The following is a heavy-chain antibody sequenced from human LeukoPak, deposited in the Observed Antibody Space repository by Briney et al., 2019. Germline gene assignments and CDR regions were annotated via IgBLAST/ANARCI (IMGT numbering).Heavy chain of an antibody. J-gene: IGHJ6*02. CDR2: ISGSGGTT. D-gene: IGHD6-19*01. V-gene: IGHV3-23*01. CDR1: GFTFTSYG. CDR3: ANAGPGYNSGSNYYYGMDV. Sequence: PGGSLRLSCAASGFTFTSYGMRWVRQAPGKGLEWVSSISGSGGTTFYADSVKGRFTISRDNSKNTLYLQMNSLRAEDTAAYYCANAGPGYNSGSNYYYGMDVWGQGTTVTVSS.